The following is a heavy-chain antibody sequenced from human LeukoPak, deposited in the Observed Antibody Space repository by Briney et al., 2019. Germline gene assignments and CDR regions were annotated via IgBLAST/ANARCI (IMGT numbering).Heavy chain of an antibody. CDR1: GGSISSGSYY. D-gene: IGHD6-6*01. J-gene: IGHJ4*02. CDR2: IYTSGST. V-gene: IGHV4-61*02. Sequence: SETLSLTCTVSGGSISSGSYYWSWIRQPAGKGLEWIGRIYTSGSTNYNPSLKSRVTISVDTSKNRFSLKLSSVTAADTAVYYCARDRGQSSSFLYYFDYWGQGTLVTVSS. CDR3: ARDRGQSSSFLYYFDY.